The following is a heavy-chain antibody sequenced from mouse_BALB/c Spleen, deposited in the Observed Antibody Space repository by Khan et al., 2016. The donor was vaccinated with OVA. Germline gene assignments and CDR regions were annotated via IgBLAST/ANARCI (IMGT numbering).Heavy chain of an antibody. CDR3: AGGNGAY. V-gene: IGHV14-3*02. CDR2: IDPANGNT. Sequence: VQLKESGAELVKPGASVKLSCTASDFNIKDTYVHWVKQRPEQGLEWIGRIDPANGNTKYDPKFQGKATITADTSSNTAYVQLSSLTSGDTAVYYCAGGNGAYWGQGTLVTVSA. CDR1: DFNIKDTY. J-gene: IGHJ3*01.